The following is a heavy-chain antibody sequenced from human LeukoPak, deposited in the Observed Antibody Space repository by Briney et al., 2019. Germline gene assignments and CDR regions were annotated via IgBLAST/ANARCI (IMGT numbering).Heavy chain of an antibody. CDR1: GFTFSSYT. V-gene: IGHV3-64D*09. D-gene: IGHD2-2*01. J-gene: IGHJ4*02. Sequence: GALRLSCSASGFTFSSYTIHWFRQAPGKGLEYVSAISSNGVNTYYADSVKGRFTISRDNSKNTLYLQMSSLRSEDTAVYYCVKDKLVPLWGQGTLVTVSS. CDR3: VKDKLVPL. CDR2: ISSNGVNT.